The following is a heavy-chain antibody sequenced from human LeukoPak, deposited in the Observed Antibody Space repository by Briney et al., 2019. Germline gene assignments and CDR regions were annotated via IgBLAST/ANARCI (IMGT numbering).Heavy chain of an antibody. CDR3: TRGHAAMGEH. CDR2: IHSNDDT. V-gene: IGHV3-53*01. J-gene: IGHJ4*02. D-gene: IGHD5-18*01. CDR1: DFNVIPNY. Sequence: GGSLRLSCAVSDFNVIPNYVTWVRRAPGKGLECISVIHSNDDTYYAASVRGRFTISRDTSNYMLYLQMNSLRAEDTAVYFCTRGHAAMGEHWGQGILVTVSS.